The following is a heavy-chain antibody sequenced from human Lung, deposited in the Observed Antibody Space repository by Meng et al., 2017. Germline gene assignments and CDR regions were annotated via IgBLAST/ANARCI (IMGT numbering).Heavy chain of an antibody. CDR1: GFTFSSFA. D-gene: IGHD5-12*01. V-gene: IGHV3-30*04. CDR2: ISHDGNTQ. Sequence: GESLKISCAASGFTFSSFAMHWVRQAPGKGLEWVAAISHDGNTQYYADSVKGRFTISRDNSKNTLFLQMSSLRADDTAVYSCARGALVATIFRYLDYWGQGTLVTVSS. J-gene: IGHJ4*02. CDR3: ARGALVATIFRYLDY.